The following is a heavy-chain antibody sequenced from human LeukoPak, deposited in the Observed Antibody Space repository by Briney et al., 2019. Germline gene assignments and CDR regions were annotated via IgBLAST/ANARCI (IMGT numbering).Heavy chain of an antibody. V-gene: IGHV3-23*01. Sequence: PGGSLRLSCAASGFTFSSYWMSWVRQAPGKGLEWVSAISGSGGSTYYADSVKGRFTISRDNSKNTLYLQMNSLRAEDTAVYYCAKARDSSGYYYDYWGQGTLVTVSS. CDR3: AKARDSSGYYYDY. J-gene: IGHJ4*02. CDR2: ISGSGGST. CDR1: GFTFSSYW. D-gene: IGHD3-22*01.